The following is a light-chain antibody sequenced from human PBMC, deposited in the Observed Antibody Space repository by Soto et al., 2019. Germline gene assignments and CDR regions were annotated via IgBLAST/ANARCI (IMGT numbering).Light chain of an antibody. CDR1: SSDVWSYNL. CDR2: EVS. CDR3: CSYAGSSTFVV. J-gene: IGLJ2*01. V-gene: IGLV2-23*02. Sequence: QSVLTQPASVSGSPGQSITISCTGTSSDVWSYNLVSWYQQHPGKAPKLMIYEVSKRPSGVSNRFSGSKSGNTASLTISGLQAEDEADYYCCSYAGSSTFVVFGGGTKLTVL.